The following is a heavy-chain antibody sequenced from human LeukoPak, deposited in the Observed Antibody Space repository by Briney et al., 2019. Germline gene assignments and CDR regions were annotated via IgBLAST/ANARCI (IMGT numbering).Heavy chain of an antibody. CDR1: GYTFTSYD. CDR3: ARDARLGIAAPGY. CDR2: MNPNSGNT. J-gene: IGHJ4*02. D-gene: IGHD6-6*01. V-gene: IGHV1-8*03. Sequence: ASVKVSCKASGYTFTSYDINWVRQATGQGLEWMGWMNPNSGNTGYAQKFQGRVTITMNTSISTAYMELSSLRSDDTAVYYCARDARLGIAAPGYWGQGTLVTVSS.